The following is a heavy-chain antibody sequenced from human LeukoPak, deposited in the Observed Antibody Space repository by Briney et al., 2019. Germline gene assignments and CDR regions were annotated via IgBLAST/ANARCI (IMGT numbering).Heavy chain of an antibody. CDR2: INHSGST. Sequence: PSETLSLTCAVYGGSFSGYYWSWIRQPPGKGLEWIGEINHSGSTNYNPSLKSRVTISVDTSKNQFSLKLSSVAAADTAVYYCARADYGDYWIDYWGQGTLVTVSS. CDR3: ARADYGDYWIDY. J-gene: IGHJ4*02. V-gene: IGHV4-34*01. D-gene: IGHD4-17*01. CDR1: GGSFSGYY.